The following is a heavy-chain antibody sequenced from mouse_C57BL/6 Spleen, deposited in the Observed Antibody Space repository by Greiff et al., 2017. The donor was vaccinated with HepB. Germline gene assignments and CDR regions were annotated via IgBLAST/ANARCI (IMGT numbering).Heavy chain of an antibody. V-gene: IGHV5-4*03. J-gene: IGHJ1*03. CDR1: GFTFSSYA. CDR3: ARSTVVAKRYFDV. D-gene: IGHD1-1*01. Sequence: DVMLVESGGGLVKPGGSLKLSCAASGFTFSSYAMSWVRQTPEKRLEWVATISDGGSYTYYPDNVKGRFTISRDNAKNNLYLQMSHLKSEDTAMYYCARSTVVAKRYFDVWGTGTTVTVSS. CDR2: ISDGGSYT.